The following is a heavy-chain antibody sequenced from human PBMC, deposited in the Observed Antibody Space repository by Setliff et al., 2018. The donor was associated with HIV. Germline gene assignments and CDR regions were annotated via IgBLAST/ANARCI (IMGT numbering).Heavy chain of an antibody. Sequence: GASVKVSCKASGGTFSTYAISWVRQAPGQGLEWMGGIIPIFGTANYDQRFQGRVTITADETTSTAYMELSSLRSEDTAVYFCARDRVPKRGYTYREPDFDSWGQGTLVTVSS. V-gene: IGHV1-69*13. CDR3: ARDRVPKRGYTYREPDFDS. CDR2: IIPIFGTA. CDR1: GGTFSTYA. J-gene: IGHJ5*01. D-gene: IGHD5-12*01.